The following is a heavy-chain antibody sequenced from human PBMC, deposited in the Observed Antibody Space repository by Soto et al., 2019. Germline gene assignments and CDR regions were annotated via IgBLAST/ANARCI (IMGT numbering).Heavy chain of an antibody. CDR3: ARRAETNGWNGFGADKYYFDF. Sequence: ASVKVSCKASGYTFTGYYMHWVRQAPGQGLEWMGWMNPNTGNSAYAQKFQGRVTVTSDTSINTVHMELSSLRSEDTAVYYCARRAETNGWNGFGADKYYFDFWGQGTLVTVSS. V-gene: IGHV1-8*02. D-gene: IGHD1-1*01. CDR1: GYTFTGYY. CDR2: MNPNTGNS. J-gene: IGHJ4*02.